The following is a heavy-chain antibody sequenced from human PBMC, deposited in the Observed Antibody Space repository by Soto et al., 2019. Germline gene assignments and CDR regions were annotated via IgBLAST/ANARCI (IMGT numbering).Heavy chain of an antibody. CDR2: ISAYNGNT. J-gene: IGHJ4*02. CDR3: ARDAYYDYVWGSSRHFDY. D-gene: IGHD3-16*01. Sequence: QVQLVQSGAEVKKPGASVKVSCKASGYTFTSYGISWVRQAPGQGLEWMGWISAYNGNTNYAQKLQGRVTMTTDTSTSTAYMELRSLRSDDTAVYYCARDAYYDYVWGSSRHFDYWGQGTLVTVSS. CDR1: GYTFTSYG. V-gene: IGHV1-18*01.